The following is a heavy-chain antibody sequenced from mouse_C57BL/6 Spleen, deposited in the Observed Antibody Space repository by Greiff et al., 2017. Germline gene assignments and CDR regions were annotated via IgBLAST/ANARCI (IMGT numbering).Heavy chain of an antibody. D-gene: IGHD1-1*01. J-gene: IGHJ3*01. CDR2: IDPEDGDT. Sequence: VQLQQSGAELVRPGASVKLSCTASGFNIKDYYMHWVKQRPEQGLEWIGRIDPEDGDTEYAPKFQGKATMTADTSSNTAYLQLSSLTSEDTAVYYCTAWGYGSSSWFAYWGQGTLVTVSA. CDR3: TAWGYGSSSWFAY. CDR1: GFNIKDYY. V-gene: IGHV14-1*01.